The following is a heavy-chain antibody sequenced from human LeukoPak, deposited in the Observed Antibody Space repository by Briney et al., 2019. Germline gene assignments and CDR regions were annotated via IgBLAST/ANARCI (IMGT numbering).Heavy chain of an antibody. Sequence: SETLSLTCTVSGGSISSSSYYWGWIRQPPGKGLEWIGSIYYSGSTYYNPSLKSRVTISVDTSKNQFSLKLSSVTAADTAVYYCARLIAAGTAEYFQHWGQGTLVTVSS. CDR3: ARLIAAGTAEYFQH. CDR1: GGSISSSSYY. V-gene: IGHV4-39*01. CDR2: IYYSGST. D-gene: IGHD6-13*01. J-gene: IGHJ1*01.